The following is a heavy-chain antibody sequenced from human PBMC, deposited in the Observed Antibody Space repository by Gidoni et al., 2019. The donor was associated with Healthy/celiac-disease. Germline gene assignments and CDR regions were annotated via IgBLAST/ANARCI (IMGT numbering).Heavy chain of an antibody. D-gene: IGHD2-2*02. CDR2: IIPILGIA. CDR3: ECNIPPGAFDI. V-gene: IGHV1-69*09. CDR1: GGTFSSYA. J-gene: IGHJ3*02. Sequence: QVQLVQSGAEVKKPGSSVKVSCKASGGTFSSYAISWVRQAPGQGLEWMGRIIPILGIANYAQKFQGRVTITADKSTSTAYMELSSLRSEDTAVYYCECNIPPGAFDIWGQGTMVTVSS.